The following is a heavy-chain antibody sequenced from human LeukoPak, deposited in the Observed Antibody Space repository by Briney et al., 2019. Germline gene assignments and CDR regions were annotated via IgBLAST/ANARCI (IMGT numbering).Heavy chain of an antibody. V-gene: IGHV3-23*01. J-gene: IGHJ4*02. CDR3: AKGGYCSSTSCYATHLFDY. CDR1: GFTFSSYA. Sequence: GGSLRLSCAASGFTFSSYAMSWVRQAPGKGLERVSAISGSGGSTYYADSVKGRFTISRDNSKNTLYLQMNSLRAEDTAVYYCAKGGYCSSTSCYATHLFDYWGQGTLVTVSS. D-gene: IGHD2-2*01. CDR2: ISGSGGST.